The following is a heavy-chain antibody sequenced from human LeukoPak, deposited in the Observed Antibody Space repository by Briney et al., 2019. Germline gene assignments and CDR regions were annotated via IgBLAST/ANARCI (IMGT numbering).Heavy chain of an antibody. J-gene: IGHJ4*02. CDR3: ARDSGDGSRSYYQFDY. CDR1: GGSISSSSYY. V-gene: IGHV4-39*07. D-gene: IGHD3-10*01. CDR2: IYYSGST. Sequence: PSETLSLTCTVSGGSISSSSYYWGWIRQPPGKGLEWIGSIYYSGSTYYNPSLKSRVTISVDTSKNQFSLKLSSVTAADTAVYYCARDSGDGSRSYYQFDYWGQGTLVTVSS.